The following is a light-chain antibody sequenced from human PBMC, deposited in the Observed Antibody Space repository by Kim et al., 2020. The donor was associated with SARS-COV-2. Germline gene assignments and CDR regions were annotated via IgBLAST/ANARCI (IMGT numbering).Light chain of an antibody. J-gene: IGLJ3*02. CDR1: SSDVGGYNF. V-gene: IGLV2-14*04. CDR2: AVS. Sequence: GQWITISCTGTSSDVGGYNFVSWYQQHPGKAPKLMIYAVSKRPSGVSDRFSGSESGNTTSLTISGLQAEDEADYYCTSYTSSIAWVFGGGTQLTVL. CDR3: TSYTSSIAWV.